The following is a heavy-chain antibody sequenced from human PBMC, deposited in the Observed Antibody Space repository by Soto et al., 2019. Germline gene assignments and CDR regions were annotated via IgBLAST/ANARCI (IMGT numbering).Heavy chain of an antibody. D-gene: IGHD2-15*01. CDR3: TREDGYIDGSGGSCYDQHYYYYGMDV. CDR2: IWYDGSNK. Sequence: QVQLVESGGGVVQPGRSLRLSCAASGFTFSSYGMHWVRQAPGKGLEWVAVIWYDGSNKYYADSVKGRFTISRDNSKNTVDLHMDSLKAEDTAVNYFTREDGYIDGSGGSCYDQHYYYYGMDVWGQGTPVTVSS. CDR1: GFTFSSYG. V-gene: IGHV3-33*01. J-gene: IGHJ6*02.